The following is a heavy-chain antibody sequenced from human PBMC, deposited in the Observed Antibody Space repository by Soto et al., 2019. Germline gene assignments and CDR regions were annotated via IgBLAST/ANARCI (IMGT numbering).Heavy chain of an antibody. D-gene: IGHD3-10*01. V-gene: IGHV1-69*13. CDR3: ARDRADYGSGSYNWFDP. CDR1: GGTFSSYA. J-gene: IGHJ5*02. Sequence: ASVKVSCKASGGTFSSYAISWVRQAPGQGLEWMGGIIPIFGTANYAQKFQGRVTITGDESTSTAYMELSSLRSEDTAVYYCARDRADYGSGSYNWFDPWGQGTLVTVSS. CDR2: IIPIFGTA.